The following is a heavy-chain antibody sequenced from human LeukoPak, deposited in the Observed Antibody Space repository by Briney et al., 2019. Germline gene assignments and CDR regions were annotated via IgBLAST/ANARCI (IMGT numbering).Heavy chain of an antibody. V-gene: IGHV3-30*01. CDR1: GFTFSSYA. J-gene: IGHJ4*02. D-gene: IGHD3-22*01. Sequence: HPGRSLRLSCAASGFTFSSYAMHWVRQAPGKGLEWVAVISYDGSNKYYADSVKGRFTISRDNSKNTLYLQMNSLRAEDTAVYYCARGYYYDSSGPGDYWGQGTLVTVSS. CDR2: ISYDGSNK. CDR3: ARGYYYDSSGPGDY.